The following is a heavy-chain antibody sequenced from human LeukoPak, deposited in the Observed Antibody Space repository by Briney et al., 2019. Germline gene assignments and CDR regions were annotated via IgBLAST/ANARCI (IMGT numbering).Heavy chain of an antibody. D-gene: IGHD2-15*01. Sequence: SETLPLTCGVYGGSFSGYYWSRIRQPPGKGLEWIGEINHSGSTNYNPSLKSRATISVDTSKNQFSLKLSSVTAADTAVYYCARRSGNIVVVIHKVDAFDIWGQGTMVTVSS. V-gene: IGHV4-34*01. CDR1: GGSFSGYY. J-gene: IGHJ3*02. CDR2: INHSGST. CDR3: ARRSGNIVVVIHKVDAFDI.